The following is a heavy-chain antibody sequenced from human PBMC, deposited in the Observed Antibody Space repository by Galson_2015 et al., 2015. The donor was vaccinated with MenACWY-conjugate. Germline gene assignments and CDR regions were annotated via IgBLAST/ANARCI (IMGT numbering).Heavy chain of an antibody. V-gene: IGHV1-3*01. D-gene: IGHD4-17*01. CDR3: ARVGPTVITPGILDY. J-gene: IGHJ4*02. Sequence: KFQGRVTITRDTTATTAYMELSSLRSEDTAVYYCARVGPTVITPGILDYWGQGTLVTVSS.